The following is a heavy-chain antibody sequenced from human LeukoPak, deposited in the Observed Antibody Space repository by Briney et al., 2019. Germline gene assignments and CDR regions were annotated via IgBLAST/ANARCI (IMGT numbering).Heavy chain of an antibody. CDR3: ARDLGYDILTGYHYYYGVDV. D-gene: IGHD3-9*01. Sequence: SQTLSLTCAISGDSVSSNSAAWNWIRQSPSRGLEWLGRTYYRSKWYNDYALSVKSRITINPDTSKNQFSLQLKSVTPEDTAVYYCARDLGYDILTGYHYYYGVDVWGQGTTVTVSS. V-gene: IGHV6-1*01. CDR1: GDSVSSNSAA. J-gene: IGHJ6*02. CDR2: TYYRSKWYN.